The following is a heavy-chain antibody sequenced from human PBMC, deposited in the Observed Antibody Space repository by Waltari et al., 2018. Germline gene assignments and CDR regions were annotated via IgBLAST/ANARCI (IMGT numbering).Heavy chain of an antibody. V-gene: IGHV1-8*01. Sequence: VQLVQSGAEVKKPGASVKVYCTASGYTLPSHDLNWVRQATGQGLEWMGWMNTNSGNTGYAQKFQGRVTMTRNTSISTAYMELSSLRSEDTAVYYCAGSTRWGAFDIWGQGTMVTVSS. J-gene: IGHJ3*02. CDR1: GYTLPSHD. CDR2: MNTNSGNT. CDR3: AGSTRWGAFDI. D-gene: IGHD2-15*01.